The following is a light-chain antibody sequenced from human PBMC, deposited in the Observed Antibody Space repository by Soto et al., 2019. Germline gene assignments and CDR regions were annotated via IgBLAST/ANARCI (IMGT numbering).Light chain of an antibody. V-gene: IGKV4-1*01. CDR1: QSVLYSSNNKNY. J-gene: IGKJ1*01. Sequence: DIVMTQSPDSLAVSLGERATINCKSSQSVLYSSNNKNYLVWYQQKPGQAPRLLIHGTSTRATGVPARFSGSGSGTEFTLTISSLQSEDFAVYYCQQYNNWPPTFGQGTKVDI. CDR2: GTS. CDR3: QQYNNWPPT.